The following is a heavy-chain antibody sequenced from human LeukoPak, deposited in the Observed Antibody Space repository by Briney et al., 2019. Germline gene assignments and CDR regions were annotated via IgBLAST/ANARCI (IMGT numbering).Heavy chain of an antibody. CDR3: ARGNGDYAQRGLTFDM. J-gene: IGHJ3*02. Sequence: GGSLRLSCAASGLTFNSYGMHWVHQAPGKGRDGVEGRGYDESHKYYADSVKRRFTISRGNSNNTLYLQMNSLSGEYTASYYFARGNGDYAQRGLTFDMWGQGTMVTVSS. V-gene: IGHV3-33*01. D-gene: IGHD4-17*01. CDR2: RGYDESHK. CDR1: GLTFNSYG.